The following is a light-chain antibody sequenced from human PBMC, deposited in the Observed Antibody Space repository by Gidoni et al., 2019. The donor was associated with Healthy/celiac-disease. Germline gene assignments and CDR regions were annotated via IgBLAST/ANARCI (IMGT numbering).Light chain of an antibody. CDR3: NSRDSSGNHQV. CDR2: GKN. V-gene: IGLV3-19*01. J-gene: IGLJ2*01. CDR1: SLRSYY. Sequence: SSELTQDPAVSVALGQTVRITCQGDSLRSYYASWYQQKPGQPPVLVIYGKNNRPSGIPDRFSGSSSGNTASLTITGAQAEDEADYYCNSRDSSGNHQVFGGGTKLTGL.